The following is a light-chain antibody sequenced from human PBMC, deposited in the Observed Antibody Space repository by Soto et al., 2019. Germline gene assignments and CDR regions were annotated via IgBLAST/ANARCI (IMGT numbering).Light chain of an antibody. CDR1: QSVGSD. Sequence: EIEMTQSPATLSVSPGDRATLSCRASQSVGSDLAWYQLKPGQAPRLLIYGAATRATGIPARFSGSGSRTEFSLTISSLQSEDFAVYYCQQYNIWSLYTFGQGTKLEIK. V-gene: IGKV3-15*01. J-gene: IGKJ2*01. CDR2: GAA. CDR3: QQYNIWSLYT.